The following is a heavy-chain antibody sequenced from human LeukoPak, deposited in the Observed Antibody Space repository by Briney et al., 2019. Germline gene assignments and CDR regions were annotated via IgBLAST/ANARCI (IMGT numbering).Heavy chain of an antibody. J-gene: IGHJ4*02. CDR1: GYTFTTSG. CDR2: FNPNSGGT. D-gene: IGHD2-2*01. CDR3: ARGYAYFDY. V-gene: IGHV1-2*02. Sequence: ASVKVSCKTSGYTFTTSGIGWVRQAPGQGLEWMGWFNPNSGGTNYAQKFQGRVTMTGDTSISTAYMELSRLTSDDTAVYYCARGYAYFDYWGQGTLVTVSS.